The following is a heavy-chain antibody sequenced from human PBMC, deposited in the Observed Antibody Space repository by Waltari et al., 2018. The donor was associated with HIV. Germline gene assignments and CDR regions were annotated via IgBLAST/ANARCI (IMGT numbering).Heavy chain of an antibody. J-gene: IGHJ4*02. CDR3: AHGLMVRGGWYYVDY. V-gene: IGHV2-5*02. D-gene: IGHD3-10*01. Sequence: QITLKESGPTLVKPTQTLTLTCTFSGLSLSTSGVGMGWIRQPPGKALEWLALIYWDDDKRYSPSLKSMLTITKDTSKNQVVLTMTNMDPVDTATYYCAHGLMVRGGWYYVDYWGQGTLVTVSS. CDR1: GLSLSTSGVG. CDR2: IYWDDDK.